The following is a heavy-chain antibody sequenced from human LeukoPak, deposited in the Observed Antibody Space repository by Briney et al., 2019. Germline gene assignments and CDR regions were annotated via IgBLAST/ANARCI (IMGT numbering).Heavy chain of an antibody. CDR1: GYTLTELS. V-gene: IGHV1-24*01. D-gene: IGHD2-2*02. J-gene: IGHJ4*02. CDR2: FDPEDGET. CDR3: VSAIVVVPAAIQLDY. Sequence: ASVKVSCKVSGYTLTELSMHWVRQAPGKGLEWMGGFDPEDGETIYAQKFQGRVTMTEDTSTDTAYMELSSLRSEDTAVYYCVSAIVVVPAAIQLDYWGQGTLVTVSS.